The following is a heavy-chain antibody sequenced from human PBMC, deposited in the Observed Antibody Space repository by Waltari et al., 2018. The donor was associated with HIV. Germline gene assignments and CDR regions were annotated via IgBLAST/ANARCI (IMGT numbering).Heavy chain of an antibody. CDR1: GFMYISYY. CDR3: TRANGPSDY. D-gene: IGHD2-8*01. V-gene: IGHV3-21*06. J-gene: IGHJ4*02. CDR2: INSRGSLI. Sequence: EVQIVQSGGGLVKPGESLSLACHVSGFMYISYYMNWVRQSPGTGREGVSSINSRGSLIYYSDSVKGRFTVARDNANNSLDLQMNNLRDDDTAVYFCTRANGPSDYWGQGVLVTVSS.